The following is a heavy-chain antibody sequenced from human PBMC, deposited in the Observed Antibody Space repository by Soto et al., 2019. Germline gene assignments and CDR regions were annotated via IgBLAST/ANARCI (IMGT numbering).Heavy chain of an antibody. CDR2: IFYSGNT. J-gene: IGHJ4*02. D-gene: IGHD2-15*01. CDR1: GGSISSGGHY. CDR3: ARVVDASGPYFDS. V-gene: IGHV4-31*03. Sequence: SETLSLTCIVSGGSISSGGHYWSWIRQHPGKGLEWIGYIFYSGNTYYNPSLKSRIILSVDTSKNQFSLKLSSVTAADTAIYYCARVVDASGPYFDSWGQGTPVTVSS.